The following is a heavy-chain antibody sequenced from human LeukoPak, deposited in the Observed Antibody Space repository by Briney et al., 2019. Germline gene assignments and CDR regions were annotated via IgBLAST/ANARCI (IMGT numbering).Heavy chain of an antibody. CDR2: INHSGST. V-gene: IGHV4-34*01. D-gene: IGHD1-26*01. J-gene: IGHJ4*02. CDR3: ARLAATGY. Sequence: PSETLSFTCAVYGGSFSGYYWSWIRQPPGKGLEWIGEINHSGSTNYNPSLKSRVTISVDTSKNQFSLQLSSVTAADTAVYYCARLAATGYWGQGTLVTVSS. CDR1: GGSFSGYY.